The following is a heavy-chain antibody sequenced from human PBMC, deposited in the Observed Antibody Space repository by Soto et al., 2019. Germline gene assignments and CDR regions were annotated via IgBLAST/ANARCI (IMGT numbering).Heavy chain of an antibody. CDR3: AKQEGNCSNVYY. CDR2: IYPGDSYT. J-gene: IGHJ4*02. V-gene: IGHV5-51*01. CDR1: GYSFTSYW. Sequence: GESLKISCKGSGYSFTSYWIGWVLQMPGKGLEWMGIIYPGDSYTRYSPSFQGQVTISADKSISTAYLHWSSLKPSHTDMYYCAKQEGNCSNVYYWGQGPLVTVFS. D-gene: IGHD1-7*01.